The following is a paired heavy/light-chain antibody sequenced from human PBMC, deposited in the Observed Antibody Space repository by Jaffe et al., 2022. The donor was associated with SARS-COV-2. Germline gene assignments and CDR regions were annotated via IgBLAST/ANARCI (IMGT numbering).Light chain of an antibody. CDR2: YNS. CDR1: NIGSYS. J-gene: IGLJ2*01. CDR3: QVWDSTSDHPV. Sequence: SYVLTQPPSVSVAPGKTARITCGGNNIGSYSVHWYQQKPGQAPVLVIYYNSDRPSGIPERFSGSNSGNTATLTISRVDAGDEADYYCQVWDSTSDHPVFGGGTKLTVL. V-gene: IGLV3-21*04.
Heavy chain of an antibody. CDR3: ALIQGGAVAGPAVY. CDR2: IYHSGST. V-gene: IGHV4-38-2*02. D-gene: IGHD6-19*01. J-gene: IGHJ4*02. CDR1: GYSISSGYY. Sequence: QVHLQESGPGLVKPSETLSLTCSVSGYSISSGYYWGWIRQPPGKGLEWIGSIYHSGSTYYNPSLKSRVTISVNTSKNQFSLKLRSVTAADTAVYYCALIQGGAVAGPAVYWGQGTLVTVSS.